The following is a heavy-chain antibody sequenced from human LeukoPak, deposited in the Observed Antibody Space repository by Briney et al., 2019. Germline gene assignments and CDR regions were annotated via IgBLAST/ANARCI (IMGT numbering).Heavy chain of an antibody. J-gene: IGHJ4*02. V-gene: IGHV4-39*07. CDR2: IYYSGST. CDR3: ARDIDNGDYVVY. Sequence: SETLSLTCTVSGGSISSSSYYWGWIRQPPGKGLEWIGSIYYSGSTYYNPSLKSRVTISVDTSKNQLSLKLSSVTAADTAVYYCARDIDNGDYVVYWGQGTLVTVSS. D-gene: IGHD4-17*01. CDR1: GGSISSSSYY.